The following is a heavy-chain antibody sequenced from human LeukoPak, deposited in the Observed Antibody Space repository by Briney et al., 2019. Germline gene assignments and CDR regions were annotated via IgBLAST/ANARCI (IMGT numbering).Heavy chain of an antibody. V-gene: IGHV4-59*08. D-gene: IGHD3-10*01. Sequence: PSETLSLTCTVSGGSISSYYWSWIRQPPGKGLEWIGYIYYSGSTNYNPSLKSRVTISVDTSKNQFSLKLSSVTAADTAVHYCARGIWFGELRFDPWGQGTLVTVSS. CDR3: ARGIWFGELRFDP. J-gene: IGHJ5*02. CDR2: IYYSGST. CDR1: GGSISSYY.